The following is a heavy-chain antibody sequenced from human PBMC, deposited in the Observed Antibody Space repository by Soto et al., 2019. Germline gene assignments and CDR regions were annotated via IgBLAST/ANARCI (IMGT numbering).Heavy chain of an antibody. Sequence: GGSLRLSCAASGFTFSSYAIHWVRQAPGKGLEWVAIIWFDGSNKYYADSVKGRFSISRDNSKNTLFLQMDSLRAEDTAVYYCARGQLPAATTYFDFWGQGTLVTAS. CDR1: GFTFSSYA. J-gene: IGHJ4*02. D-gene: IGHD2-15*01. CDR3: ARGQLPAATTYFDF. V-gene: IGHV3-33*01. CDR2: IWFDGSNK.